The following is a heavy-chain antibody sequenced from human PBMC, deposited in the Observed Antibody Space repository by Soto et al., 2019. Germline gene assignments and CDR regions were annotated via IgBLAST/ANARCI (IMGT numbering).Heavy chain of an antibody. CDR3: AIPNPALYCSGGRCYSGDAFDI. V-gene: IGHV1-8*01. D-gene: IGHD2-15*01. CDR1: GYTFTSYD. J-gene: IGHJ3*02. CDR2: MNPNSGNT. Sequence: ASVKVSCKASGYTFTSYDINWVRQATGQGLEWMGWMNPNSGNTGYAQKFQGRVTMTRNASISTAYMELSSLGSEDTAVYYCAIPNPALYCSGGRCYSGDAFDIWGQGTMVTVSS.